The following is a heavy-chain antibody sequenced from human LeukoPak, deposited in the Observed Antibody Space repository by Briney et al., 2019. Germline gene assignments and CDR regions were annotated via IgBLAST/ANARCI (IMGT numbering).Heavy chain of an antibody. CDR1: GYTFTGYY. CDR2: INPNSGGT. CDR3: ASVDYDFWSGHRHFDY. Sequence: ASVKVSCKASGYTFTGYYMHWVRQAPGQGLEWMGWINPNSGGTNYAQKFQGRVTMTRDTSISTAYMELSRLRADDTAVYYCASVDYDFWSGHRHFDYWGQGTLVTVSS. V-gene: IGHV1-2*02. D-gene: IGHD3-3*01. J-gene: IGHJ4*02.